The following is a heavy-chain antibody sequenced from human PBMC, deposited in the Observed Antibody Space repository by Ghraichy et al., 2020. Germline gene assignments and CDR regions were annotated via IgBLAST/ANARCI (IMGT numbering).Heavy chain of an antibody. J-gene: IGHJ4*02. V-gene: IGHV3-15*01. CDR2: IKSKTDGGTT. D-gene: IGHD5-12*01. CDR3: TTMWIRGY. Sequence: GGSLRLSCAASGFTFNNAWMSWVRQAPGKGLEWVGRIKSKTDGGTTDYAVPVKVRFTITSDDSTNTLYLQMNSLNNEDTAVYYCTTMWIRGYWGQGTLVTVSS. CDR1: GFTFNNAW.